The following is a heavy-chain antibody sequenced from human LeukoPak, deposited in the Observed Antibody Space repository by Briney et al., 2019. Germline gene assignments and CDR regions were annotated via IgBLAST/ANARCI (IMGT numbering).Heavy chain of an antibody. Sequence: ASVKVSCKASGYTVTSYYMHWVRQAPGQGLEWMGWISAYTGNTNYAQKLQGRVTMTTDTSTSTAYMELRSLRSDDTAVYYCARDGCSRTSCSDYWGQGTLVTVSS. V-gene: IGHV1-18*04. D-gene: IGHD2-2*01. CDR2: ISAYTGNT. CDR1: GYTVTSYY. CDR3: ARDGCSRTSCSDY. J-gene: IGHJ4*02.